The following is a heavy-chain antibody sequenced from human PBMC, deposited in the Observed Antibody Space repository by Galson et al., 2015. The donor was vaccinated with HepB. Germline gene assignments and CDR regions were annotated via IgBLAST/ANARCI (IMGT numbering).Heavy chain of an antibody. CDR1: GFTFSSYS. V-gene: IGHV3-21*01. CDR2: ISSSSSYI. Sequence: SLRLSCAASGFTFSSYSMNWVRQAPGKGLEWVSSISSSSSYIYYADSVKGRFTISRDNAKNSLYLQMNSLRAEDTAVYYCARDPPNWGGEFDYWGQGTLVTVSS. D-gene: IGHD7-27*01. CDR3: ARDPPNWGGEFDY. J-gene: IGHJ4*02.